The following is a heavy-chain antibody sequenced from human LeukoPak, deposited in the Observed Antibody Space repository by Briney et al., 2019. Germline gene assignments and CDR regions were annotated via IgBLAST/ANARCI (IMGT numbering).Heavy chain of an antibody. V-gene: IGHV3-30*02. Sequence: GGSLRLSCTPSGFTFSSYGMHWVRQAPGKGLEWVAFIRYDGSDKHYADSVKGRFTISSDNSKDTLYLEMNSLGAEDTAVYYCAKDLELAPFDYWGQGTLVTVSS. D-gene: IGHD1-26*01. CDR2: IRYDGSDK. CDR1: GFTFSSYG. J-gene: IGHJ4*02. CDR3: AKDLELAPFDY.